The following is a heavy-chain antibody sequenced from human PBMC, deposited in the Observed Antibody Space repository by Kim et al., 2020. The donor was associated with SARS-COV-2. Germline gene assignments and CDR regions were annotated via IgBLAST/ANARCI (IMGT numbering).Heavy chain of an antibody. D-gene: IGHD2-2*01. CDR1: GYSFTTYA. J-gene: IGHJ6*02. CDR2: INGGNGNT. Sequence: ASVKVSCKTSGYSFTTYALHWVRQAPGQRLEWMGWINGGNGNTKYSQKFPGRVTITRDTSASTAYMELSGLTSEDTAVYYCARVGGEYCSSTNCYGMDVWGQGTTVTVSS. V-gene: IGHV1-3*01. CDR3: ARVGGEYCSSTNCYGMDV.